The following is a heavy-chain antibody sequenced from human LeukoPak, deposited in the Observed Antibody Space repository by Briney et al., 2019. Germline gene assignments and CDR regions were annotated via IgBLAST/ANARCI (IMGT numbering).Heavy chain of an antibody. V-gene: IGHV4-30-2*01. CDR1: GGSISSGGYS. D-gene: IGHD3-16*01. Sequence: SETLSLTCAVSGGSISSGGYSWSWIRQPPGKGLEWIGYIYHSGSTYYNPSLKSRVTISVDRSKNQFSLKLSSVTAADTAVYYCATDLTGRFDPWGQGTLVTVSS. CDR2: IYHSGST. J-gene: IGHJ5*02. CDR3: ATDLTGRFDP.